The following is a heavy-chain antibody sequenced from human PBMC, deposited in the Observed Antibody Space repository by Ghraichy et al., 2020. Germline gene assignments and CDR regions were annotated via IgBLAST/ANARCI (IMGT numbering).Heavy chain of an antibody. D-gene: IGHD6-13*01. CDR2: ISGSGTRT. V-gene: IGHV3-23*01. Sequence: GGSLRLSCATSGFTFRTYAMGWVRKAPGKGLEWVSSISGSGTRTEYADSVRGRFTISRDYSKSTLYLQMSSLRAEDTALYYCAKGFSGAATVNYFDYWGQGTLVTVSS. J-gene: IGHJ4*02. CDR3: AKGFSGAATVNYFDY. CDR1: GFTFRTYA.